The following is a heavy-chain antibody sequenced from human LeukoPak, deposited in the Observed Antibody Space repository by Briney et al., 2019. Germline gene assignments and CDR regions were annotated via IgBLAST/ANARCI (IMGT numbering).Heavy chain of an antibody. V-gene: IGHV1-3*01. D-gene: IGHD2-2*01. Sequence: GAXVKASGKASGYTFTSYAMHWVRQAPGQRVEGMGWINACNGKTKYSQKFQGRVTITRDTSASTAYIELSSLRSEDTAVYYCARSGYCSSTSCRNHYYFDYWGQGTLVTVSS. CDR3: ARSGYCSSTSCRNHYYFDY. J-gene: IGHJ4*02. CDR1: GYTFTSYA. CDR2: INACNGKT.